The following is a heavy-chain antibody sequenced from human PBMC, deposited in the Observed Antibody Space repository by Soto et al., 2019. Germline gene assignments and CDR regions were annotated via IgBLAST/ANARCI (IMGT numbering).Heavy chain of an antibody. V-gene: IGHV3-49*04. J-gene: IGHJ4*02. CDR1: GFTFGDSA. CDR2: IRSKANGGTA. D-gene: IGHD6-6*01. Sequence: GGSLRLSCTASGFTFGDSAMSWVRQAPGKGLEWVSFIRSKANGGTAEYAASVKGRFTISRDDSKSIVYLEMNSLKTEDTAVYYCTRDLAAYDWGQGTLVTVSS. CDR3: TRDLAAYD.